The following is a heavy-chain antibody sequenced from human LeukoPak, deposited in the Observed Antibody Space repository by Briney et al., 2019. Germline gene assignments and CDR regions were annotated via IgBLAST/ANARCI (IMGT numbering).Heavy chain of an antibody. D-gene: IGHD5-12*01. V-gene: IGHV1-2*02. CDR2: INPNSGGT. J-gene: IGHJ4*02. CDR3: ARDLDTVATTPFYYFDY. CDR1: GYTFTGYY. Sequence: ASVKVSCKASGYTFTGYYMHWVRQAPGQGLEWMGWINPNSGGTNYAQKFQGRVTMTRDTSIGTAYMELSRLTSDDTAVYYCARDLDTVATTPFYYFDYWGQGTLVTVSS.